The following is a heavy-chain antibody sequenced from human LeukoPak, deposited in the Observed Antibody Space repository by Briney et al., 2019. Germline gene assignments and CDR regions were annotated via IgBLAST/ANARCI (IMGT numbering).Heavy chain of an antibody. CDR3: ARDLRAGVTIFGVVIGAMDV. Sequence: GGSLRLSCAASGFTCSSYWMSWVRQAPGKGLEWVANIKQDGSEKYYVDSVKGRFTISRDNAKNSLYLQMNRLRAEDTAVYYCARDLRAGVTIFGVVIGAMDVWGKGTTVTVSS. D-gene: IGHD3-3*01. CDR2: IKQDGSEK. J-gene: IGHJ6*04. CDR1: GFTCSSYW. V-gene: IGHV3-7*01.